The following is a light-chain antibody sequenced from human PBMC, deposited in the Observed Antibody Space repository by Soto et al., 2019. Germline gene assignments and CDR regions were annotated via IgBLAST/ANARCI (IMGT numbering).Light chain of an antibody. CDR1: SSDVGSYNL. CDR2: EGS. V-gene: IGLV2-23*01. Sequence: QSVLTQPASVSGSPAQSITISCTGTSSDVGSYNLVSWYQQHPGKAPKLMIYEGSKRPSGVSNRFSGSKSGNTASLTISGLQAEDEADYYCCSYAGSSTFYVFGTGTQLTVL. CDR3: CSYAGSSTFYV. J-gene: IGLJ1*01.